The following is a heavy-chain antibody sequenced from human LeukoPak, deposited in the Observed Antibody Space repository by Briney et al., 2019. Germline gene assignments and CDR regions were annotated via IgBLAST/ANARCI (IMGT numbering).Heavy chain of an antibody. CDR1: GFTFSSYS. D-gene: IGHD6-19*01. V-gene: IGHV3-21*01. CDR2: ISSSSSYI. CDR3: ARKPPRAGRNAFDI. Sequence: KPGRSLRLSCAASGFTFSSYSMNWVRQAPGKGLEWVSSISSSSSYIYYADSVKGRFTISRDNAKNSLYLQMNSLRAEDTAVYYCARKPPRAGRNAFDIWGQGTMVTVSS. J-gene: IGHJ3*02.